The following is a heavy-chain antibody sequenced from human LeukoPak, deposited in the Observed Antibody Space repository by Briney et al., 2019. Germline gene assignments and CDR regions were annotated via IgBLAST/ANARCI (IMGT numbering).Heavy chain of an antibody. V-gene: IGHV4-4*07. CDR3: ARVDVFGVVSSDYYYYYMDV. D-gene: IGHD3-3*01. CDR1: GGSISGYY. Sequence: SETLSLTFSVSGGSISGYYWSWIRRPAGKGLEWSGHIYTSGSTNYNPSLKSRVTMSVDTSKNQFSLKLSYVTAADTAVYYCARVDVFGVVSSDYYYYYMDVWGKGTTVTVSS. J-gene: IGHJ6*03. CDR2: IYTSGST.